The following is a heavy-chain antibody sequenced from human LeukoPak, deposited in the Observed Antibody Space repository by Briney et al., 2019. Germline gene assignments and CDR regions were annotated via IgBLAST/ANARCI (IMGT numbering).Heavy chain of an antibody. CDR3: AGEWFGEFLHAFDL. Sequence: PSQTLSLTCTVSGGSISSGSYYWSWIRQPAGKGLEWIGRIYLSGNTNYNPSLKSRVTISLDTSKNQISLKLSSVTAADAAVYYCAGEWFGEFLHAFDLWGQGTMVTVSS. CDR1: GGSISSGSYY. J-gene: IGHJ3*01. CDR2: IYLSGNT. V-gene: IGHV4-61*02. D-gene: IGHD3-10*01.